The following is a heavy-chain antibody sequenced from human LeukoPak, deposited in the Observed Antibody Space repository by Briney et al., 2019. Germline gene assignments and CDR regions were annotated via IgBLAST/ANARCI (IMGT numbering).Heavy chain of an antibody. V-gene: IGHV1-46*01. Sequence: ASVKVSCKASGYTSTSYYMHWVRQAPGQGLEWMGIINPSGGSTSYAQKFQGRVTMTRDTSTSTVYMELSGLRSEDTAVYYCARAQGGSSSWYNYYYYMDVWGKGTTVTISS. D-gene: IGHD6-13*01. J-gene: IGHJ6*03. CDR2: INPSGGST. CDR3: ARAQGGSSSWYNYYYYMDV. CDR1: GYTSTSYY.